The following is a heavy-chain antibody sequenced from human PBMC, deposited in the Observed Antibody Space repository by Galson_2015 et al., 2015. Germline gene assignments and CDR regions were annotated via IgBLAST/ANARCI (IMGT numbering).Heavy chain of an antibody. D-gene: IGHD3-22*01. V-gene: IGHV4-61*01. CDR3: ARVPGGYYYDSSGYYPFDY. CDR2: IYYSGST. J-gene: IGHJ4*02. Sequence: SETLSLTCTVSGGSVSSGSYYWSWIRQPPGKGLEWIGYIYYSGSTNYNPSLKSRVTISVDTSKNQFSLKLSSVTAADTAVYYCARVPGGYYYDSSGYYPFDYWGQGTLVTVSS. CDR1: GGSVSSGSYY.